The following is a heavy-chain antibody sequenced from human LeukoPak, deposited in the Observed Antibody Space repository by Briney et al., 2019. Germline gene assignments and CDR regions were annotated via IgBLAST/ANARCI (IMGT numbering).Heavy chain of an antibody. CDR2: IYYSGST. D-gene: IGHD3-3*01. CDR1: GGSISSSSYY. V-gene: IGHV4-39*01. CDR3: ARHRYDFNVDY. J-gene: IGHJ4*02. Sequence: SETLSLTCTVSGGSISSSSYYWGWIRQPPGKGLEWIGSIYYSGSTYYNPSLKSRVTTSVDTSKNQFSLKLSSVTAADTAVYYCARHRYDFNVDYWGQGTLVTVSS.